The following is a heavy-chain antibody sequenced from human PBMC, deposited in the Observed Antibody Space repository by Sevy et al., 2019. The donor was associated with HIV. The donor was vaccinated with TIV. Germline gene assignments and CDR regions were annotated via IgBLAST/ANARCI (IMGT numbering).Heavy chain of an antibody. CDR1: GFTFSNAW. J-gene: IGHJ4*02. V-gene: IGHV3-15*01. Sequence: GGSLRLSCAASGFTFSNAWMSWVRQSPGKGLEWVGRIRSKAGGGTTDYATIVKGKFTIPRDDSRDILYLPLNSLETEDNAVYYCTTDHRRDGIVVVPFEYWGQGTLVTVSS. CDR2: IRSKAGGGTT. D-gene: IGHD2-15*01. CDR3: TTDHRRDGIVVVPFEY.